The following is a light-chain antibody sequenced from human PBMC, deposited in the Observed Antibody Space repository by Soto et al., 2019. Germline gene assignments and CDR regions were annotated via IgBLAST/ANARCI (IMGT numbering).Light chain of an antibody. CDR3: QTWGTGIPV. V-gene: IGLV4-69*01. J-gene: IGLJ3*02. CDR2: FNSDGSH. CDR1: SGHSSYA. Sequence: QAVVTQSPSASASLGASVKLTCTLSSGHSSYAIAWHQQQPEKGPRYLMKFNSDGSHNKGDGIPDRFSGSSSGAERYLTISSLQSEDEADYYCQTWGTGIPVFGGGTKLTVL.